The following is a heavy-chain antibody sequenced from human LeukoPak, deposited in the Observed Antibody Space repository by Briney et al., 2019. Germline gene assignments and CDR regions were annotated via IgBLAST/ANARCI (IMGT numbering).Heavy chain of an antibody. D-gene: IGHD6-13*01. Sequence: EGSLRLSCAGSGFTFSSYWMSWVRQAPGKGLEWVANIKQDGSERYYVDSVKGRFTISRDNAKSSVYLQMNSLRAEDTAMYFCATRLYSSSNYYFDYWGQGTLVTVSS. V-gene: IGHV3-7*03. CDR3: ATRLYSSSNYYFDY. CDR2: IKQDGSER. J-gene: IGHJ4*02. CDR1: GFTFSSYW.